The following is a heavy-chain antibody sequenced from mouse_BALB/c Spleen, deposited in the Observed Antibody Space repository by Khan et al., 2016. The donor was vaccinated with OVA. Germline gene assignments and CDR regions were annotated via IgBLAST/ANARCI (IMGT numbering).Heavy chain of an antibody. D-gene: IGHD1-2*01. CDR2: IHYSGST. Sequence: VQLQQSGPDLVKPSQSLSLTCTVTGYSITSGYSWHWIRQFPGNKLEWMGYIHYSGSTNYNPSLKSRISITRDTSKNQFFLQLNSVTTEDTATYDGARGKSLLRLGFDYWGQGTTLTVSS. J-gene: IGHJ2*01. V-gene: IGHV3-1*02. CDR3: ARGKSLLRLGFDY. CDR1: GYSITSGYS.